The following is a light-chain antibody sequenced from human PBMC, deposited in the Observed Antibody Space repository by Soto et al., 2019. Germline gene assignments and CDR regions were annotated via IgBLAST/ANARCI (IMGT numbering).Light chain of an antibody. Sequence: DIVMTQSPLSLPVTPGEPASISCRSSQSLLHSNGYNYLDWYLQKSGQSPQLLIYLGSNRASGVPDRFSGSGSGTDFTLKISRVDAEDVGLYYCMQALQAPYTFGQGTKLEIK. CDR2: LGS. CDR3: MQALQAPYT. J-gene: IGKJ2*01. CDR1: QSLLHSNGYNY. V-gene: IGKV2-28*01.